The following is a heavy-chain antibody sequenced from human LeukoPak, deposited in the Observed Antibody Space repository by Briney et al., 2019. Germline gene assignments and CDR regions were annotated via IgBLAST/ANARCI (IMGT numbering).Heavy chain of an antibody. Sequence: PGESLRLSCAASGFTFSDYVMIWVRQAPGKGLEWVSGITASGDRTFYEDSVRGRFTMSRDNAKNSLYLQMNSLRAEDTAVYYCARDGGYCSSTSCRRGGWFDPWGQGTLVTVSS. CDR1: GFTFSDYV. V-gene: IGHV3-23*01. D-gene: IGHD2-2*01. CDR2: ITASGDRT. J-gene: IGHJ5*02. CDR3: ARDGGYCSSTSCRRGGWFDP.